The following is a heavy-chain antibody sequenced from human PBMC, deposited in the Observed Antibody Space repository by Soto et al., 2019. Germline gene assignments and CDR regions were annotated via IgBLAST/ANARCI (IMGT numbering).Heavy chain of an antibody. Sequence: SETLSLTCTVSGGSISSYYWSWIRQPPGKGLEWIGYIYYSGSTNYNPSLKSRVTISVDTSKNQFSLKLSSVTAADTAVYYCASGSMATIPPYYYYYGMDVWGQGTTVTVSS. CDR1: GGSISSYY. D-gene: IGHD5-12*01. V-gene: IGHV4-59*01. CDR3: ASGSMATIPPYYYYYGMDV. J-gene: IGHJ6*02. CDR2: IYYSGST.